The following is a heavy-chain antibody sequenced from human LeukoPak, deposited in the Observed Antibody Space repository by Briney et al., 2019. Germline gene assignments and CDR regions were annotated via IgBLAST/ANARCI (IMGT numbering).Heavy chain of an antibody. Sequence: GGSLRPSCPAAGFPFGTIGTHWDRQPQGKGRGWEAFISYDGSNKYYADSVKGRFTTSRDNSKNTLYLQMNSLRAEDTAVYYCARDSMVRGVVYFDYWGQGTLVTVSS. CDR3: ARDSMVRGVVYFDY. CDR2: ISYDGSNK. CDR1: GFPFGTIG. D-gene: IGHD3-10*01. V-gene: IGHV3-30*03. J-gene: IGHJ4*02.